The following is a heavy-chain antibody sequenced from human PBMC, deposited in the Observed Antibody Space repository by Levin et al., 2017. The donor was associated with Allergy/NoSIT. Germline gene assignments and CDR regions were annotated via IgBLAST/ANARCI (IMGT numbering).Heavy chain of an antibody. CDR1: GFTVSSNY. CDR3: ARGLLLYYFDY. V-gene: IGHV3-53*01. D-gene: IGHD2-15*01. CDR2: IYSGGST. J-gene: IGHJ4*02. Sequence: GGSLRLSCAASGFTVSSNYMSWVRQAPGKGLEWVSVIYSGGSTYYADSVKGRFTISSDNSKNTLYLQMNSLRAEDTAVYYCARGLLLYYFDYWGQGTLVTVSS.